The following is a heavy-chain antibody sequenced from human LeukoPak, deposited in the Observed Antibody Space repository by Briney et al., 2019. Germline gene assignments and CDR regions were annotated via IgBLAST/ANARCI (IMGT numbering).Heavy chain of an antibody. Sequence: GGSLRLSCAASGFTFDDYTMHWVRQAPGKGLEWVSLISWDGGSTYYADSVKGRFTISRDNSKNSLYLQMNSLRTEDTALYYCAKAQNFDWLFLPDYWGQGTLVTVSS. V-gene: IGHV3-43*01. CDR1: GFTFDDYT. CDR2: ISWDGGST. J-gene: IGHJ4*02. D-gene: IGHD3-9*01. CDR3: AKAQNFDWLFLPDY.